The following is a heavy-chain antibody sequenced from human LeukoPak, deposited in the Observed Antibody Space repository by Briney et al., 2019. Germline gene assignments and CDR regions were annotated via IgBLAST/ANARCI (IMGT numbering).Heavy chain of an antibody. Sequence: PGGSLRLSCAASGFTVNSNYMSWVRQAPGKVPEWVSVIYSGGSTYYADSVKGRFTISRDNSKNTLYLQMNSLRAEDTAVYYCQGDGYNQDDYWGQGTLVTVSS. CDR2: IYSGGST. D-gene: IGHD5-24*01. V-gene: IGHV3-53*01. J-gene: IGHJ4*02. CDR3: QGDGYNQDDY. CDR1: GFTVNSNY.